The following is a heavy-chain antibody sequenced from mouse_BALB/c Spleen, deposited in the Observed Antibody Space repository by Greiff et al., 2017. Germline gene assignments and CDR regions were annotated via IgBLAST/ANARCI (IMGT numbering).Heavy chain of an antibody. CDR1: GFTFSSFG. CDR3: AGSSYAMDY. CDR2: ISSGSSTI. V-gene: IGHV5-17*02. J-gene: IGHJ4*01. Sequence: VQLKESGGGLVQPGGSRKLSCAASGFTFSSFGMHWVRQAPEKGLEWVAYISSGSSTIYYADTVKGRFTISRDNPKNTLFLQMTSLRSEDTAMYYCAGSSYAMDYWGQGTSVTVSS.